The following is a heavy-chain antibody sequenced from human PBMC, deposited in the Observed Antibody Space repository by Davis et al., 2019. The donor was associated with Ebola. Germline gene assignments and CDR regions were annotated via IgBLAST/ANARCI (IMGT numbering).Heavy chain of an antibody. J-gene: IGHJ5*02. V-gene: IGHV4-39*01. D-gene: IGHD6-6*01. CDR2: IFYSGNT. Sequence: MPSETLSLTCTVSGGSISSSSYYWGWIRQPPGKGLEWIGSIFYSGNTYYNPSLKSRVTMSVDTPKNQFSLRLSSVTAADTAVDYCARRIAARPDCFDPWGQGTLVTVSS. CDR1: GGSISSSSYY. CDR3: ARRIAARPDCFDP.